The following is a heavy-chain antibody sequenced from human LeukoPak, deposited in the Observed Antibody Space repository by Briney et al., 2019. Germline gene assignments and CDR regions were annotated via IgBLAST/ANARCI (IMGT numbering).Heavy chain of an antibody. V-gene: IGHV3-30*02. CDR2: IRYDGSNK. CDR1: GFTFSSYG. J-gene: IGHJ4*02. Sequence: PGGSLRLSCAASGFTFSSYGMHWVRQAPGKGLEWVAFIRYDGSNKYYADSVKGRFTVSRDNAKNTMYLQMNSLRAEDTAVYFCARFSVVVAAYDYWGQGNMVTVSS. D-gene: IGHD3-3*01. CDR3: ARFSVVVAAYDY.